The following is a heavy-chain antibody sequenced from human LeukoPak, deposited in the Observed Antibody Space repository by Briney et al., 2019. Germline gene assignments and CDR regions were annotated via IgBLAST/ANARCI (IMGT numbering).Heavy chain of an antibody. CDR3: ARDQRGAMAWGIKDAFDL. Sequence: GGSLRLSCAASGFPLSRSAMSWVRQAPGKGLEWVSYISGSTNTIYYADSVNGRFTISRDNAKNSLYLQMNSLRAEDTAVYFCARDQRGAMAWGIKDAFDLWGPGTMVTVSS. CDR2: ISGSTNTI. V-gene: IGHV3-48*01. CDR1: GFPLSRSA. J-gene: IGHJ3*01. D-gene: IGHD3-10*01.